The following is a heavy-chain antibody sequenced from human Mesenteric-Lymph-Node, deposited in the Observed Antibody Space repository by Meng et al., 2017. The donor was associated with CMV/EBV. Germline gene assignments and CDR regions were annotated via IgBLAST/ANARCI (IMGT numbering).Heavy chain of an antibody. CDR1: GFTFSSYT. CDR3: ARQSAVAGTY. D-gene: IGHD6-19*01. Sequence: GESLKISCAASGFTFSSYTMNWVRQAPGKGLEWVSSIGSSSSFIYYADSVMGRFTISRDNAKNSLYLQMNSLRAEDTAVYYCARQSAVAGTYWGQGTLVTVSS. V-gene: IGHV3-21*01. J-gene: IGHJ4*02. CDR2: IGSSSSFI.